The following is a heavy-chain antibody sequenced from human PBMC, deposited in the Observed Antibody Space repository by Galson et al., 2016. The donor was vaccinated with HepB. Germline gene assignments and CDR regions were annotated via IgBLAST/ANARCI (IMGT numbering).Heavy chain of an antibody. CDR2: ITSTGTYI. CDR1: GFTFTRNS. CDR3: AKTSNDQAANPVFDS. D-gene: IGHD2-15*01. Sequence: SLRLSCAASGFTFTRNSMNWVRQAPGKGLEWVSSITSTGTYIYYADSLRGRFTISRDNVDNSLFLQMSSLTVEDTAVYYCAKTSNDQAANPVFDSWGQGTLVTVSS. V-gene: IGHV3-21*01. J-gene: IGHJ4*02.